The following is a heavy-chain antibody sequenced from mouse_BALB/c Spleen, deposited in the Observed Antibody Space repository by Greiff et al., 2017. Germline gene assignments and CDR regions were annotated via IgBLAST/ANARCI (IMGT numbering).Heavy chain of an antibody. V-gene: IGHV1S56*01. CDR3: ARGYYGNYYYAMDY. J-gene: IGHJ4*01. D-gene: IGHD2-1*01. CDR2: IYPGDGST. Sequence: LQESGPELVKPGASVKMSCKASGYTFTSYYIHWVKQRPGQGLEWIGWIYPGDGSTKYNEKFKGKTTLTADKSSSTAYMLLSSLTSEDSAIYFCARGYYGNYYYAMDYWGQGTSVTVSS. CDR1: GYTFTSYY.